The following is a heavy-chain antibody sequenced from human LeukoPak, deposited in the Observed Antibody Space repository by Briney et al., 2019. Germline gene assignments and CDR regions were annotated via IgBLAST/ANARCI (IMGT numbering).Heavy chain of an antibody. Sequence: GGSLRLSCAASGFTFSSYELNWVRQAPGKGLEWVSYISDTGSTIYYADSVKGRFTISRDNAKNSLYLQMNSLRAEDTAVYYCARAEDSGILAEYFQHWGQGTLVTVSS. D-gene: IGHD1-14*01. CDR1: GFTFSSYE. V-gene: IGHV3-48*03. CDR2: ISDTGSTI. CDR3: ARAEDSGILAEYFQH. J-gene: IGHJ1*01.